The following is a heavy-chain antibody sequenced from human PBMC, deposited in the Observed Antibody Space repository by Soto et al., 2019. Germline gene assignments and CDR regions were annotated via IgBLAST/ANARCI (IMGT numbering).Heavy chain of an antibody. CDR3: ARGLATLPVFAFDI. Sequence: QGTLKESGPTLVKPTQTLTLTCSFSGFSLSTSGVGVGWIRQSPGKAPEWLALIYWSGDEHYRPSLKSRLSIIKDTSKNHVVLIMSDMDPVDTATYYCARGLATLPVFAFDIWGQGKMVTVSS. J-gene: IGHJ3*02. V-gene: IGHV2-5*01. D-gene: IGHD6-6*01. CDR1: GFSLSTSGVG. CDR2: IYWSGDE.